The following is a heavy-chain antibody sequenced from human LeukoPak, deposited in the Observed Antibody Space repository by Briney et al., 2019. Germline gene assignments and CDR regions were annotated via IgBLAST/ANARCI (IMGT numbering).Heavy chain of an antibody. CDR2: ISGSGGST. V-gene: IGHV3-23*01. CDR3: AKDGYCSAGSCFSANDAFDI. CDR1: GFTFSGYG. Sequence: GGSLRLSCAASGFTFSGYGMSWVRQAPGKGLEWVSAISGSGGSTYYADSVKGRFTISRDNSKNSLYLQMNSLRAEDTAVYYCAKDGYCSAGSCFSANDAFDIWGQGTMVTVSS. D-gene: IGHD2-15*01. J-gene: IGHJ3*02.